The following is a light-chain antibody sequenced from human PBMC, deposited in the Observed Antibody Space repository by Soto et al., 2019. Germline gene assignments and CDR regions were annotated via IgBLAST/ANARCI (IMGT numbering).Light chain of an antibody. V-gene: IGLV2-14*01. CDR1: SSDVGGYNY. Sequence: QSVLTQPASVSGSPGQSITLSCTGTSSDVGGYNYVSWYQQHPGKAPKLLIYDVSNRPSGVSNRFSGSKSGNTASLTISVLQAEDEADYYCSSYTSSSTLFGTGTKVTV. J-gene: IGLJ1*01. CDR2: DVS. CDR3: SSYTSSSTL.